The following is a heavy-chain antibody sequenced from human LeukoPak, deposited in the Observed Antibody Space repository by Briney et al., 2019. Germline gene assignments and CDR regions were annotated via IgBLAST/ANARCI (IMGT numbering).Heavy chain of an antibody. CDR1: GYTFTGYY. CDR3: AREYYDFWSGYYYYFDY. CDR2: INPNSGGT. V-gene: IGHV1-2*02. Sequence: GASVKVSCKASGYTFTGYYMHWVRQAPGQGLEWMGWINPNSGGTNYAQKFQGRVAMTRDTSISTAYMELSRLRSDDTAVYYCAREYYDFWSGYYYYFDYWGQGTLVTVSS. J-gene: IGHJ4*02. D-gene: IGHD3-3*01.